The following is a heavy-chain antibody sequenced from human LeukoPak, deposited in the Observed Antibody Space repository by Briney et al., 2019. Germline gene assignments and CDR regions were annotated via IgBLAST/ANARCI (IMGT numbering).Heavy chain of an antibody. V-gene: IGHV4-59*08. J-gene: IGHJ6*02. CDR2: IYYSGST. CDR1: GGSISSYY. Sequence: SETLSLTCTVSGGSISSYYWSWIRQPPGKGLEWIGYIYYSGSTNYNPSLKSRVTISVDTPKNQFSLKLSSVTAADTAVSYCARQYGRYDFWSGYYGSYYGMDVWGQGTTVTVSS. CDR3: ARQYGRYDFWSGYYGSYYGMDV. D-gene: IGHD3-3*01.